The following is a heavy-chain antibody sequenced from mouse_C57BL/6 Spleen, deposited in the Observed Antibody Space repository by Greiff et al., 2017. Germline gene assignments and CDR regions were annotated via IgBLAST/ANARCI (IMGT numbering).Heavy chain of an antibody. CDR2: INPNNGGT. CDR3: ARRAEDFDV. CDR1: GYTFTDYY. Sequence: EVQLQQSGPELVKPGASVKISCKASGYTFTDYYMNWVKQSHGKSLEWIGDINPNNGGTSYNQKFKGKATLTVDKSSSTAYMELRSLTSEDSAVYYGARRAEDFDVWGTGTTVTVSS. D-gene: IGHD3-1*01. J-gene: IGHJ1*03. V-gene: IGHV1-26*01.